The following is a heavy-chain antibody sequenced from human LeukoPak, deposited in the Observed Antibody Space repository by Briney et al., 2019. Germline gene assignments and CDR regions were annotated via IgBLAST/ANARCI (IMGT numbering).Heavy chain of an antibody. Sequence: SETLSLTCTVSGGSISSYYWSWIRQPPGKGLEWIGEINHSGSTNYNPSLKSRVTISVDTSKNQFSLKLSSVTAADTAVYYCARASFSIAAAGTIDYWGQGTLVTVSS. J-gene: IGHJ4*02. CDR3: ARASFSIAAAGTIDY. D-gene: IGHD6-13*01. V-gene: IGHV4-34*01. CDR1: GGSISSYY. CDR2: INHSGST.